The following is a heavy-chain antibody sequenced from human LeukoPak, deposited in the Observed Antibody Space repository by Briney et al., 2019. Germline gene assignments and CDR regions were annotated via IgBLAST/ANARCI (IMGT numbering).Heavy chain of an antibody. V-gene: IGHV4-61*02. D-gene: IGHD1-26*01. J-gene: IGHJ6*02. CDR3: ARDEEYSDPHYYYGMDV. Sequence: SETLSLTCTVSGGSISSGSYYWSWIRQPAGKGLEWIVRIYTSGSTNYNPSLKSRVTISVDTSKNQFSLKLSSVTAADTAVYYCARDEEYSDPHYYYGMDVWGQGTTVTVSS. CDR2: IYTSGST. CDR1: GGSISSGSYY.